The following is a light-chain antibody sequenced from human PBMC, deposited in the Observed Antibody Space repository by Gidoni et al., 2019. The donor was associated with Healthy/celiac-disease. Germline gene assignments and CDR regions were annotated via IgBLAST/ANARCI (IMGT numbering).Light chain of an antibody. Sequence: EIVMTPSPATLSVSPGERATLSCRASQSVSSNLAWYQQKPGQAPRLLIYGASTRATGIPARFSGSGSGTEFTLTISSLQSEDFAVYYCQQYNNWPLGFGQGTKVEIK. CDR3: QQYNNWPLG. CDR2: GAS. V-gene: IGKV3-15*01. J-gene: IGKJ1*01. CDR1: QSVSSN.